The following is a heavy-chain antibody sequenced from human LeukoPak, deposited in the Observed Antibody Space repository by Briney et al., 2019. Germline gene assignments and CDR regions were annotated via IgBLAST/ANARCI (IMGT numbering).Heavy chain of an antibody. CDR3: ARVRTYYYGSGRTDAFDI. CDR2: ISSSGSTI. V-gene: IGHV3-11*01. J-gene: IGHJ3*02. D-gene: IGHD3-10*01. CDR1: GFTFSDYY. Sequence: GGSLRLSCAASGFTFSDYYMGWIRQAPGKGLEWVSYISSSGSTIYYADSVKGRFTISRDNAKNSLYLQMSSLRAEDTAVYYCARVRTYYYGSGRTDAFDIWGQGTMVTVSS.